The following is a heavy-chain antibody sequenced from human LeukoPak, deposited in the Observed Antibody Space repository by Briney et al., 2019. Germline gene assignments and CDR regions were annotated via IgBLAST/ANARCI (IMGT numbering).Heavy chain of an antibody. CDR3: AKDNSVGDIAWWFDP. CDR2: INPSGTWT. Sequence: ASVKVSCKASGHTFSRSYMHWVRQAPGQGLEWMGVINPSGTWTSYAQKFRGRITMTRDMSTSTDYMELRSLGFEDTAVYYCAKDNSVGDIAWWFDPWGQGTLVTVSS. V-gene: IGHV1-46*01. CDR1: GHTFSRSY. D-gene: IGHD1-26*01. J-gene: IGHJ5*02.